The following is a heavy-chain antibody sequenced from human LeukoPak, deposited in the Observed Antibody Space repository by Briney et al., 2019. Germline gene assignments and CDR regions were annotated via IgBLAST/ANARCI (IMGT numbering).Heavy chain of an antibody. CDR2: IYYSGST. V-gene: IGHV4-59*01. CDR1: NGSISSYY. D-gene: IGHD6-25*01. Sequence: SETLSLTCTVSNGSISSYYWSWIRQPPGKGLEWIGYIYYSGSTNYNPSLKSRVTISVDTSKNQFSLKLSSVTAADTAVYYCARAWRLPNFDYWGQGTLVTVSS. CDR3: ARAWRLPNFDY. J-gene: IGHJ4*02.